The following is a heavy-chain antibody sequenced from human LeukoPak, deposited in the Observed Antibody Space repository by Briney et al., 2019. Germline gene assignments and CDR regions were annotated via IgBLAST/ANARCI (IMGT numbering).Heavy chain of an antibody. V-gene: IGHV3-23*01. CDR1: GFTFSSYA. CDR2: ISADSYYT. D-gene: IGHD5-18*01. J-gene: IGHJ4*02. CDR3: ANFVDTSMGGNDY. Sequence: GGSLRLSCAASGFTFSSYAMGWVRQAPGKGLEWVSAISADSYYTYYADSVQGRFTISRDNSKNTLYLQMNSLRAEDTALYYCANFVDTSMGGNDYWGQGTLVTVSS.